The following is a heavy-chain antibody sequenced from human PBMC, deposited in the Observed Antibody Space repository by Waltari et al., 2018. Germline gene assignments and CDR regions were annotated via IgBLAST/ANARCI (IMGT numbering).Heavy chain of an antibody. J-gene: IGHJ4*02. V-gene: IGHV3-11*04. D-gene: IGHD2-21*02. Sequence: QLQLVESGGGLVKPGGSLRLSCAASGFTFSDYYMNWIRQAPGKGLEWVSYISNTGRTRYIIDSVRGRFTISRDNAKNSLYLQMNSLRPEDTAVYYCARHYDGDADYCDYWGQGTLVTVSS. CDR3: ARHYDGDADYCDY. CDR2: ISNTGRTR. CDR1: GFTFSDYY.